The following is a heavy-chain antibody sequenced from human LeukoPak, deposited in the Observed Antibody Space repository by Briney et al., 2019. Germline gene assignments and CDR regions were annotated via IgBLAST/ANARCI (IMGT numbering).Heavy chain of an antibody. CDR2: IYHSGST. Sequence: TSETLSLTCTVSGGSISSGGYYWSWIRQPPGKGLEWIGYIYHSGSTYYNPSLKSRVTISVDRSKNQFSLKLSSVTAADTAVYYCARVEYSSSSQNSDYFDYWGQGTLVTVSS. CDR3: ARVEYSSSSQNSDYFDY. D-gene: IGHD6-6*01. J-gene: IGHJ4*02. CDR1: GGSISSGGYY. V-gene: IGHV4-30-2*01.